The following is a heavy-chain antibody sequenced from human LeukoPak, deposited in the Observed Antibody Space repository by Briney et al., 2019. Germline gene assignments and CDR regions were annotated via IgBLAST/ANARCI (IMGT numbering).Heavy chain of an antibody. D-gene: IGHD1-26*01. Sequence: PGGSLRLSCAASGFTFASYAMNWVRQAPGMGLEWVSGISGTGGTTYYAGSVKGWFTISRDNAKNSLYLQMNSLRAEDTAVYYCARDWELPGIDYWGQGTLVTVSS. V-gene: IGHV3-23*01. CDR3: ARDWELPGIDY. CDR1: GFTFASYA. CDR2: ISGTGGTT. J-gene: IGHJ4*02.